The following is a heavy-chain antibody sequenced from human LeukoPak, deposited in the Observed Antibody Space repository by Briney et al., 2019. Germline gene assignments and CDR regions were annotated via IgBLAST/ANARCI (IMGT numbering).Heavy chain of an antibody. CDR3: ARAASENYYLDY. V-gene: IGHV3-11*01. D-gene: IGHD3-10*01. CDR2: IASSGSFI. Sequence: KPGGSLRLSCSASGFTFSDYYMSWIRQAPGKGLEWVSYIASSGSFIFYADSVKGRSTISRDNAKNSLYLQMNSLRAEDTAVYFCARAASENYYLDYWGQGTLVTVSS. CDR1: GFTFSDYY. J-gene: IGHJ4*02.